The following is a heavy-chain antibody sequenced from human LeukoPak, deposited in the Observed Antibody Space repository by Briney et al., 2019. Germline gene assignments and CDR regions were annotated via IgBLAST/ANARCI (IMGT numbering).Heavy chain of an antibody. J-gene: IGHJ5*01. CDR1: GGSFSGYY. CDR3: ARVGHSSGWFSPLDS. V-gene: IGHV4-34*01. D-gene: IGHD6-19*01. CDR2: INHSGST. Sequence: SETLSLTCAVYGGSFSGYYWSWIRQPPGKGLEWIGEINHSGSTNYNPSLKSRVTISVDTSKNQFSLKLSSVTAADTAVYYCARVGHSSGWFSPLDSWGQGTLVTVSS.